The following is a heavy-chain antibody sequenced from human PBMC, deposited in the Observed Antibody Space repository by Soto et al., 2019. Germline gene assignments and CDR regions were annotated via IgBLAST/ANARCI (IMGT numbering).Heavy chain of an antibody. J-gene: IGHJ6*02. D-gene: IGHD6-6*01. CDR1: GGSFSGYY. V-gene: IGHV4-34*01. CDR2: INHSGST. Sequence: PSETLSLTCAVYGGSFSGYYWSWIRQPPGKGLEWIGEINHSGSTNYNPSLKSRVTISVDTSKNQFSLKLSSVTAADTAVYYCARPRVAARPIHDYYGMDVWGQGTTVTVSS. CDR3: ARPRVAARPIHDYYGMDV.